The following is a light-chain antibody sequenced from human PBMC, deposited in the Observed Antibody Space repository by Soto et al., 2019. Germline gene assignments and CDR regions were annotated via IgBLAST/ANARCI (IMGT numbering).Light chain of an antibody. CDR3: QQGYSIPFT. Sequence: DVQMTQSPPSLSASVGDSVTLTCRTSQTIAKSLTWYQQKPVKSPNLLIHNVVILQWGVPSRFNGRMSGTDFTLSVSSLHPYDFATYICQQGYSIPFTFGPGTKVE. CDR2: NVV. CDR1: QTIAKS. J-gene: IGKJ2*01. V-gene: IGKV1-39*01.